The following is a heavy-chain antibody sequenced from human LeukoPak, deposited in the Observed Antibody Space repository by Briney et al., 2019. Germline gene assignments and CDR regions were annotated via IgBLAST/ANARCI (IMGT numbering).Heavy chain of an antibody. Sequence: PGGSLRLSCAASGFTFDDYGMSWVRQAPGKGLEWVSGINWNGGSTGYADSVKGRFTISRDNAKNSLYLQMNSLRAEDTAVYYCARDYDFWSGPEYWGQGTLVTVSS. J-gene: IGHJ4*02. CDR3: ARDYDFWSGPEY. V-gene: IGHV3-20*04. CDR2: INWNGGST. D-gene: IGHD3-3*01. CDR1: GFTFDDYG.